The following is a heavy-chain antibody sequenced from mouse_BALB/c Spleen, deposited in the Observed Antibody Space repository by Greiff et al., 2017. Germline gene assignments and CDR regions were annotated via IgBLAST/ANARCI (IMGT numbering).Heavy chain of an antibody. CDR3: ARYRYDGDLLYYAMDY. Sequence: QVQLKESGPGLVAPSQSLSITCTVSGFSLTGYGVNWVRQPPGKGLEWLGMIWGDGSTDYNSALKSRLSISKDNSKSQVFLKMNSLQTDDTARYYCARYRYDGDLLYYAMDYWGQGTSVTVSS. CDR1: GFSLTGYG. V-gene: IGHV2-6-7*01. J-gene: IGHJ4*01. CDR2: IWGDGST. D-gene: IGHD2-14*01.